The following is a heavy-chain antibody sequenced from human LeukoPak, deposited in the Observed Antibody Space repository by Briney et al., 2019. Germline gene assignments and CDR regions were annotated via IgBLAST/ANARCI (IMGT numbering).Heavy chain of an antibody. V-gene: IGHV3-74*01. CDR3: ARVPSEIGGYYPEYFRH. CDR2: IKSDGRT. CDR1: GFTLSSYW. J-gene: IGHJ1*01. D-gene: IGHD3-22*01. Sequence: GGSLILSCAASGFTLSSYWMHWVRQAPGKGLVWVSRIKSDGRTNYADSVKGRFTISRDNAKNTVSLQMNSLRAEDTGVYYCARVPSEIGGYYPEYFRHWGQGTLVIVSS.